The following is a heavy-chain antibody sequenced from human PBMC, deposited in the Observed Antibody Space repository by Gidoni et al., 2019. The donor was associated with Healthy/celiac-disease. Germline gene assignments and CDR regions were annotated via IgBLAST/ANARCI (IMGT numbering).Heavy chain of an antibody. J-gene: IGHJ4*02. CDR2: INHSGST. Sequence: QVQLQQWGAGLLKPSETLSLTCAVYGGSFSGYYWSWIRQPPGKGLEWIGEINHSGSTNYNPSLKSRVTISVDTSKNQFSLKLSSVTAADTAVYYCARSRSRRVVAIRGNYFDYWGQGTLVTVSS. D-gene: IGHD3-22*01. CDR1: GGSFSGYY. V-gene: IGHV4-34*01. CDR3: ARSRSRRVVAIRGNYFDY.